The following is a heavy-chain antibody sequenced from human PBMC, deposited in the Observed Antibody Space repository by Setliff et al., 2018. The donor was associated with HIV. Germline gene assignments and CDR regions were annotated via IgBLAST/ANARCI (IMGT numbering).Heavy chain of an antibody. CDR1: GDSISSGDYY. CDR3: ATYHYYDSSAYFIDLYYLDY. J-gene: IGHJ4*02. V-gene: IGHV4-30-4*08. Sequence: SETLSLTCTVSGDSISSGDYYWSWIRQPPGKGLEWIGYIYYSGSTYYNPSLKSRVTISVDTSKNQFSLKLNSVTAADTAVYYCATYHYYDSSAYFIDLYYLDYWGQGTLVTVS. CDR2: IYYSGST. D-gene: IGHD3-22*01.